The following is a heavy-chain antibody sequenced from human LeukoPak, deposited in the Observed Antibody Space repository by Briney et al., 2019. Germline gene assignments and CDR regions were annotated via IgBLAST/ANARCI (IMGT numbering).Heavy chain of an antibody. D-gene: IGHD2-2*02. J-gene: IGHJ5*02. V-gene: IGHV4-4*07. CDR2: IYTSGST. CDR1: GGSISSYY. CDR3: AREGSAYQLLYRAWFDR. Sequence: PSETLSLTCTVSGGSISSYYWSWIRQPAGKGLEWIGRIYTSGSTNYNPSLKSRVTMSVDTSKNQFSLKLSSVTAADTAVYYCAREGSAYQLLYRAWFDRWGQGTPVTVSS.